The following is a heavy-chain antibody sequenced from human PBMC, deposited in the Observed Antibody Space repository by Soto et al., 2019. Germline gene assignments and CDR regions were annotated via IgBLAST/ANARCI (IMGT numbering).Heavy chain of an antibody. J-gene: IGHJ4*02. D-gene: IGHD2-8*01. CDR3: ARHPGYAVPTVYATHYFNY. CDR2: IYYTGST. Sequence: QLQLQESGPGLVKPSETLSLTCTVSGDSISRDNSYCGWIRQPPGKGLEWIGSIYYTGSTYYNPSLKSRVTMSVDTSKSQFSLKLSSVTAADTAVYYCARHPGYAVPTVYATHYFNYWGQGILVTVST. CDR1: GDSISRDNSY. V-gene: IGHV4-39*01.